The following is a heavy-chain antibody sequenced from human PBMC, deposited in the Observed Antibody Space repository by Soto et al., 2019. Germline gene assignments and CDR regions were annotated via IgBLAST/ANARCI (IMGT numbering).Heavy chain of an antibody. V-gene: IGHV1-3*01. J-gene: IGHJ5*02. Sequence: ASVKVSCKASGYTFMTYGIQWMRQAPGQRLEWMGWINPGSDNTKYSQRFQGRVAITRDTTATTFYLELSSLTSDDTAVYYCTKGAKFDDIYTGYFGNDLWGQGTPVTVSS. D-gene: IGHD3-9*01. CDR3: TKGAKFDDIYTGYFGNDL. CDR2: INPGSDNT. CDR1: GYTFMTYG.